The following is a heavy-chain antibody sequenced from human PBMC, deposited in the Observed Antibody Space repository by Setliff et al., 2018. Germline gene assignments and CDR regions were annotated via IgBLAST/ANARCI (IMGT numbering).Heavy chain of an antibody. D-gene: IGHD6-13*01. V-gene: IGHV1-46*01. CDR3: ARRSSSGNGFDY. CDR1: GYTFTSYY. CDR2: INPSGGST. Sequence: ASVKVSCKASGYTFTSYYMHWVRQAPGQGLEWMGIINPSGGSTSYAQKLQGRVTMTRDTSTSTVYMELSSLRSEDTAVYYCARRSSSGNGFDYWGQGTQVTVSS. J-gene: IGHJ4*02.